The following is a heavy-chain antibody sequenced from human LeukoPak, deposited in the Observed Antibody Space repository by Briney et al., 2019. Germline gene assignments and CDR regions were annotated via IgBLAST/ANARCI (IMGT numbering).Heavy chain of an antibody. V-gene: IGHV1-18*01. Sequence: GASVKVSCKASGGTFSSYAISWVRQAPGQGLEWMGWISAYNGNTNYAQKLQGRVTMTTDTSTSTAYMELRSLRSDDTAVYYCARVPQLLDNWFDPWGQGTLVTVSS. CDR2: ISAYNGNT. CDR3: ARVPQLLDNWFDP. CDR1: GGTFSSYA. J-gene: IGHJ5*02. D-gene: IGHD2-2*01.